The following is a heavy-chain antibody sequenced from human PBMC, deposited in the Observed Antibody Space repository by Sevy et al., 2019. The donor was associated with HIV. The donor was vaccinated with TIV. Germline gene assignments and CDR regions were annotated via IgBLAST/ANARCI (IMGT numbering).Heavy chain of an antibody. CDR1: GGSISSSSYY. CDR2: IYYSGST. Sequence: SETLSLTCTVSGGSISSSSYYWGWIRQPPGKGLEWIGSIYYSGSTYYYPSLKSRVTISVDTSKNQFSLKLSSVTAADTAVYYCARHVRPSNYYDSSGGIDYWGQGTLVTVSS. J-gene: IGHJ4*02. CDR3: ARHVRPSNYYDSSGGIDY. V-gene: IGHV4-39*01. D-gene: IGHD3-22*01.